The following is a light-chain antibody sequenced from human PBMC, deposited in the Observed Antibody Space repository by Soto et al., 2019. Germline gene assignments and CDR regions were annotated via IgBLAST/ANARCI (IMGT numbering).Light chain of an antibody. CDR3: KSYTGINNWV. CDR2: EVN. CDR1: SSDVGGYNY. Sequence: QSALTQPPSASGSPGQSVTISCTGTSSDVGGYNYVSWYQQHPGKAPKVMIYEVNKRPSGVPDRFSGSKSGNTGSLTISGLQAEDEADYYCKSYTGINNWVFGGGTKVTLL. J-gene: IGLJ3*02. V-gene: IGLV2-8*01.